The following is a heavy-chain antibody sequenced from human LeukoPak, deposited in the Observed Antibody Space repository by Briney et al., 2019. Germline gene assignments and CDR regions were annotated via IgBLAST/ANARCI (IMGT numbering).Heavy chain of an antibody. V-gene: IGHV3-74*01. J-gene: IGHJ3*02. D-gene: IGHD6-13*01. CDR2: INSDGSST. CDR3: ARVHHLSSSWYRDAFDI. CDR1: GFTFSSYW. Sequence: PGGSLRLSCAASGFTFSSYWMHWVRQAPGKGLVWVSRINSDGSSTSYADSVKGRFTISRDNAKNTLYLQMNSLRAEDTAVYYCARVHHLSSSWYRDAFDIWGQGTMVTVSS.